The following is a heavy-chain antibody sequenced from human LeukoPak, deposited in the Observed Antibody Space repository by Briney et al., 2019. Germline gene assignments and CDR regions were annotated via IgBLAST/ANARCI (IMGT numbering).Heavy chain of an antibody. CDR3: ARAMVRGVYNTPVAFDI. CDR1: GGSISSSSYY. Sequence: PSETLSLTCTVSGGSISSSSYYWGWIRQPPGKGLEWIGSIYYSGSTYYNPSLKSRVTISVDTSKNQFSLKLSSVTAADTAVYYCARAMVRGVYNTPVAFDIWGQGTMVTVSS. D-gene: IGHD3-10*01. CDR2: IYYSGST. J-gene: IGHJ3*02. V-gene: IGHV4-39*07.